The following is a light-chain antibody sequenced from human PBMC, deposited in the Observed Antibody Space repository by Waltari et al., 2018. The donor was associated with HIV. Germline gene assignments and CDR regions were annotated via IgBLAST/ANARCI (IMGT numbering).Light chain of an antibody. CDR2: DTS. Sequence: DIQMTQSPSSLSASVGDRVSISCRASQAVANKVNWFQQKPGKAPKVLIYDTSRLPNGVPSRFSGSGSGTDFTLTINGVQPDDFASYFCQQIFSFPLIFGPGTKVDVK. CDR1: QAVANK. J-gene: IGKJ3*01. V-gene: IGKV1-39*01. CDR3: QQIFSFPLI.